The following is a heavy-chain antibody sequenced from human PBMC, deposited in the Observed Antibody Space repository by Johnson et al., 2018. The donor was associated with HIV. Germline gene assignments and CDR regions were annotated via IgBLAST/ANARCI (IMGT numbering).Heavy chain of an antibody. CDR3: ARDGPTRLVGARGVFDAFDI. CDR2: ISRSGGST. D-gene: IGHD1-26*01. Sequence: VQLVESGGGLVQPGGSLRLSCAASGITFSTSAMTWVRQAPGRGLEWVSSISRSGGSTYYADSVKGRFTVSRDNSNNPLFLQMNSLRAEDTAVYYCARDGPTRLVGARGVFDAFDIWGQGTMVTVSS. V-gene: IGHV3-23*04. J-gene: IGHJ3*02. CDR1: GITFSTSA.